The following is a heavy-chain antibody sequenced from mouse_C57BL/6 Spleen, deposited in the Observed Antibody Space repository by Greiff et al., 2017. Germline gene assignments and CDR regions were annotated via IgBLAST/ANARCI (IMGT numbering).Heavy chain of an antibody. V-gene: IGHV5-9-1*02. J-gene: IGHJ2*01. CDR2: ISSGGDYI. D-gene: IGHD1-1*01. CDR3: TRVITTVVADY. CDR1: GFTFSSYA. Sequence: EVKVVESGEGLVKPGGSLKLSCAASGFTFSSYAMSWVRQTPEKRLEWVAYISSGGDYIYYADTVKGRFTISRDNARNTLYLQMSSLKSEDTAMYSCTRVITTVVADYWGQGTTLTVSS.